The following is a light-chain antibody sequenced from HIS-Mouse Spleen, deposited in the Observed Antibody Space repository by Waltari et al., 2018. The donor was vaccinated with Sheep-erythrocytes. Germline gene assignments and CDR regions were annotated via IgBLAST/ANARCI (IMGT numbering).Light chain of an antibody. CDR1: SRDVGCFHY. V-gene: IGLV2-14*03. CDR2: DVS. Sequence: QSALTQPASVSGSPGQSITIPCTGTSRDVGCFHYFPWYQQHPGKAPKLMIYDVSNRPSGVSNRFSGSKSGNTASLTISGLQAEDEADYYCSSYTSSSTWVFGGGTKLTVL. J-gene: IGLJ3*02. CDR3: SSYTSSSTWV.